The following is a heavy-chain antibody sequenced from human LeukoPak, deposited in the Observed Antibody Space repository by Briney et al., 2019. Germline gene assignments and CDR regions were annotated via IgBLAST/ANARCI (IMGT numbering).Heavy chain of an antibody. Sequence: PGGSLRLSCAASGFTVSSNYMSWVRQAPGKGLEWVSVIYSGGTTNHADSVKGRFTVSRDNSKNTLYLQMNSLRAEDTAIYYCAKDLPYYYDSSGSGDAFDIWGRGTMVTVST. V-gene: IGHV3-53*01. CDR3: AKDLPYYYDSSGSGDAFDI. CDR1: GFTVSSNY. J-gene: IGHJ3*02. D-gene: IGHD3-22*01. CDR2: IYSGGTT.